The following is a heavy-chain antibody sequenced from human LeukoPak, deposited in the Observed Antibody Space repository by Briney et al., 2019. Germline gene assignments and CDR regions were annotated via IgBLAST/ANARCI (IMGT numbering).Heavy chain of an antibody. D-gene: IGHD1-26*01. CDR2: IYYSGST. V-gene: IGHV4-59*01. CDR1: GGSFSGYY. Sequence: SETLSLTCAVYGGSFSGYYWSWIRQPPGKGLEWIGYIYYSGSTNYNPSLKSRVTISVDTSKNQFSLKLSSVTAADTAVYYCARGVVGARTKYYYYYGMDVWGQGTTVTVSS. J-gene: IGHJ6*02. CDR3: ARGVVGARTKYYYYYGMDV.